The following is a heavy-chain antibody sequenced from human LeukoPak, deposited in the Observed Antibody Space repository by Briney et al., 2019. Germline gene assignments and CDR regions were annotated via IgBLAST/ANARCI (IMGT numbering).Heavy chain of an antibody. CDR1: GFIFSDYS. D-gene: IGHD2-8*01. J-gene: IGHJ4*02. V-gene: IGHV3-21*01. CDR2: IDTPTPNI. Sequence: SGESLRLSCGTSGFIFSDYSMTWVRQAPGKGLEWVASIDTPTPNINYADSVRGRFTISRDNARKSLYLQMSSLRAEDTAIYYCVRDFYCHNGACFDFWGQGTLVTVSS. CDR3: VRDFYCHNGACFDF.